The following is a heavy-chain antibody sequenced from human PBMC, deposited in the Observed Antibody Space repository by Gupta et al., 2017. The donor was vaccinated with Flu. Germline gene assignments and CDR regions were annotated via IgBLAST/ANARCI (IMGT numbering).Heavy chain of an antibody. Sequence: QVQLQESGPGLVKPSQTLSLTCTVSGGSITTSSNHWNWIRQPAGKGLEWIGRIYTSGSTNYNPSLKSRVTISVDTSKNQFSLKVSSVTAADTAVYYCARSGPYYDYYGMDVWGQGTTVTVSS. J-gene: IGHJ6*02. V-gene: IGHV4-61*02. CDR2: IYTSGST. D-gene: IGHD3-10*01. CDR3: ARSGPYYDYYGMDV. CDR1: GGSITTSSNH.